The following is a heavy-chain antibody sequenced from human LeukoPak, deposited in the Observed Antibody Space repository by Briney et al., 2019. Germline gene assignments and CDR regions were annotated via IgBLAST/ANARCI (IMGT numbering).Heavy chain of an antibody. D-gene: IGHD6-19*01. CDR3: ARDLAVAGTSSSDY. Sequence: GRPLRLSCAASGFTFSSYAMHWVRQAPGKGLEWVAVISYDGSNKYYADSVKGRFTISRDNSKNTLYLQMNSLRAEDTAVYYCARDLAVAGTSSSDYWGQGTLVTVSS. J-gene: IGHJ4*02. CDR2: ISYDGSNK. V-gene: IGHV3-30-3*01. CDR1: GFTFSSYA.